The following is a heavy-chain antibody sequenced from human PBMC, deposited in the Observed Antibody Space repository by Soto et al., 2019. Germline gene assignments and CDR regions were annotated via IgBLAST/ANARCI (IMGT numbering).Heavy chain of an antibody. V-gene: IGHV4-31*03. Sequence: SETLSLTCTVSGGSINSGGYYWSWIRQHPGKGLEYIGYIYDSGATYYNPSLKSRVTILIDTSKNQFSLQLSSVTAADTAVYFCARELARSCSGGSCWLDPWGPGTLVTVSS. CDR2: IYDSGAT. D-gene: IGHD2-15*01. CDR3: ARELARSCSGGSCWLDP. J-gene: IGHJ5*02. CDR1: GGSINSGGYY.